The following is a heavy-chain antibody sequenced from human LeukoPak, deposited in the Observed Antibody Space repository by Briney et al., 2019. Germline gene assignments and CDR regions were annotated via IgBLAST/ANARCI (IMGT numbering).Heavy chain of an antibody. Sequence: SETLSLTCNVSGGSIRSYYWSWIRQPPGQGLEWLGYISYSGSTNYNPSLKSRVTISVDTSKNQFSLKLSSVTAADTAVYYCARSQWPQYYFDYWGQGTLVTVSS. CDR2: ISYSGST. V-gene: IGHV4-59*01. D-gene: IGHD6-19*01. CDR1: GGSIRSYY. CDR3: ARSQWPQYYFDY. J-gene: IGHJ4*02.